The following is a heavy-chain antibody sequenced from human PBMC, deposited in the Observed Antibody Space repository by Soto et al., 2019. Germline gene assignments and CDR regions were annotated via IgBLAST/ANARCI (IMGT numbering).Heavy chain of an antibody. D-gene: IGHD4-17*01. CDR1: GGSISSYY. J-gene: IGHJ4*02. Sequence: PSETLSLTCTVSGGSISSYYWSWIRQPPGKGLEWIGYIYYSGSTNYNPSLKSRVTISVDTSKNQFSLKLSSVTAADTAVYYCARRYGDCFDYWGQGNQVTVS. V-gene: IGHV4-59*08. CDR3: ARRYGDCFDY. CDR2: IYYSGST.